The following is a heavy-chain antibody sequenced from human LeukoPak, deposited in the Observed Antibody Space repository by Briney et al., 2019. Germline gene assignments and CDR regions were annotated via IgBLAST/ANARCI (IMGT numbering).Heavy chain of an antibody. J-gene: IGHJ3*02. CDR3: TTAPPYYYGSADAFDI. CDR2: IKTKTNGGTA. Sequence: WIRQPPGKGLEWVGRIKTKTNGGTADYTPPVKGRFTISRDDSKNTLYLQMNSLKTEDTAVYYCTTAPPYYYGSADAFDIWGQGTMVTVSS. D-gene: IGHD3-10*01. V-gene: IGHV3-15*01.